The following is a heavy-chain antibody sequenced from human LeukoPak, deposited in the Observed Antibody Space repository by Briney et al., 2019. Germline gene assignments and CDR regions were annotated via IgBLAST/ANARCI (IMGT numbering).Heavy chain of an antibody. V-gene: IGHV3-11*01. D-gene: IGHD2-15*01. CDR3: AKCAGDIVVVVAAIYYYYMDD. J-gene: IGHJ6*03. CDR1: GFTFSDYY. Sequence: PGGSLRLSCAASGFTFSDYYMSWIRQAPGKGLEWVSHISSSAGTIYYADSVKGRFTISRDNSKNTLYLQMNSLRAEDTAVYYCAKCAGDIVVVVAAIYYYYMDDWGKGTTVTVSS. CDR2: ISSSAGTI.